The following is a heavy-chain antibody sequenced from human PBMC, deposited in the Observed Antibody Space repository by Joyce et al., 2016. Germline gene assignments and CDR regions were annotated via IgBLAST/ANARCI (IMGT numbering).Heavy chain of an antibody. CDR2: IKDDGSST. J-gene: IGHJ4*02. CDR1: GSTFNNHW. V-gene: IGHV3-74*01. CDR3: AGVFDY. Sequence: EVQLVESGGGLVQPGGSLRLSCVVSGSTFNNHWIHWVRQAPGKGLVWVSGIKDDGSSTFYADSVKGRFTISRDDAKNTVYLQMNSLRAEDTALYYCAGVFDYWGQGTLVTVSS.